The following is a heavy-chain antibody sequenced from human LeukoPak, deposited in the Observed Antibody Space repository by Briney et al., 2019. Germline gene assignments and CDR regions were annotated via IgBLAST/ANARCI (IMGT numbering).Heavy chain of an antibody. CDR3: ARGVYDILTGPKGGYYYYYYMDV. D-gene: IGHD3-9*01. J-gene: IGHJ6*03. V-gene: IGHV4-59*01. CDR1: GGSTSSYY. CDR2: IYYSGST. Sequence: SETLSLTCTVSGGSTSSYYWSWIRQPPGKGLEWIGYIYYSGSTNYNPSLKSRVTISVDTSKNQFSLKLSSVTAADTAVYYCARGVYDILTGPKGGYYYYYYMDVWGKGTTVTISS.